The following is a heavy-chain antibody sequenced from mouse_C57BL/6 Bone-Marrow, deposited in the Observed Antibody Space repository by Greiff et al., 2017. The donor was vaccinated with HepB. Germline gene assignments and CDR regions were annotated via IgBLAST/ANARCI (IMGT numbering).Heavy chain of an antibody. CDR3: ARDGMRDGSSYWYVEV. Sequence: QVQLKQSGAELMKPGASVKLSCKATGYTFTGYWIEWVKQRPGHGLEWIGEILPGSGSTNYNEQFKGEAKFTADTSSNTAYMQLSSLTTEDSASYYCARDGMRDGSSYWYVEVWGTGTTVTVSS. CDR1: GYTFTGYW. CDR2: ILPGSGST. D-gene: IGHD1-1*01. J-gene: IGHJ1*03. V-gene: IGHV1-9*01.